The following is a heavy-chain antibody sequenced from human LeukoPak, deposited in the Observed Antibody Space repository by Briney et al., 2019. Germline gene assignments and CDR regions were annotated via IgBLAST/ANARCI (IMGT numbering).Heavy chain of an antibody. J-gene: IGHJ4*02. Sequence: ASVKVSCEASGYTFTSYYMHWVRQAPGQGLEWMGIINPSGGSTSYAQKFQGRVTMTRDMSTSTVYMELSSLRSEDTAVYYCARDRNSGSYPDYWGQGTLVTVSS. CDR3: ARDRNSGSYPDY. V-gene: IGHV1-46*01. CDR2: INPSGGST. D-gene: IGHD1-26*01. CDR1: GYTFTSYY.